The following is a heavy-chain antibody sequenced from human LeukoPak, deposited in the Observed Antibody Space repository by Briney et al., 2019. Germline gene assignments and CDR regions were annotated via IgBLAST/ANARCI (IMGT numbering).Heavy chain of an antibody. CDR3: ARVTSGEFADY. D-gene: IGHD3-10*01. CDR2: IYYSGIN. J-gene: IGHJ4*02. V-gene: IGHV4-31*03. CDR1: GGSISIGGYY. Sequence: PSQTLSLTCTVSGGSISIGGYYWSWIRQHPGKGLEWIGYIYYSGINYYNPSLKSRVTISVDTSKNQFSLYLSSVTAADTAVYYCARVTSGEFADYWGQGTLVTVSS.